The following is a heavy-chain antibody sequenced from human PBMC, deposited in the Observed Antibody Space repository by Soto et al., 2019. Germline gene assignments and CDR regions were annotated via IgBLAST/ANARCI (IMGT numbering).Heavy chain of an antibody. CDR3: ARADCSSTRCYPFDY. D-gene: IGHD2-2*01. Sequence: SETLSLTCTVSNDSINNPLYYWGWIRQPPGKGLEWIGSIYYSGSTYYNPSLKSRVTLSIDKSKSQFSLKLDSVTAADTALYFCARADCSSTRCYPFDYWGQGAVVTVSS. V-gene: IGHV4-39*07. J-gene: IGHJ4*02. CDR2: IYYSGST. CDR1: NDSINNPLYY.